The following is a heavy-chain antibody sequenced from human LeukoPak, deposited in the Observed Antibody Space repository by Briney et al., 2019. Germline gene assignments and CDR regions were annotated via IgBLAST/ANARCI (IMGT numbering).Heavy chain of an antibody. CDR3: ARYIRSGDYYMDV. Sequence: SETLSLTCSVSGGSITSHYWSWIRQPPGKGLEWIGYIYYTGSTIYNPSLKSRATISIDTSENQVYLKLSSVTAADTALYYCARYIRSGDYYMDVWGKGTTVTVSS. J-gene: IGHJ6*03. V-gene: IGHV4-59*11. CDR2: IYYTGST. CDR1: GGSITSHY. D-gene: IGHD3-3*01.